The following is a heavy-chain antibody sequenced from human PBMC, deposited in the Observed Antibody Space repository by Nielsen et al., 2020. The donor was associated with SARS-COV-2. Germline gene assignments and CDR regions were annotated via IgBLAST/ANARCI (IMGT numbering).Heavy chain of an antibody. V-gene: IGHV3-48*03. D-gene: IGHD1-1*01. CDR2: ISSSGSTI. CDR1: GFTFSSYE. CDR3: GMTTDFYYYGMDV. J-gene: IGHJ6*02. Sequence: GESLKISCAASGFTFSSYEMNWVRQAPGKGLEWVSYISSSGSTIYYADSVKGRFTISRDNAKNSLFLQMNSLRAEDTAVYYCGMTTDFYYYGMDVWGQGTAVTVSS.